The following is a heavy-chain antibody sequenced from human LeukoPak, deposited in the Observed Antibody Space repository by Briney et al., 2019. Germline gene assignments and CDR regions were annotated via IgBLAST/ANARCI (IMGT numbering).Heavy chain of an antibody. CDR2: IWYDGSNK. J-gene: IGHJ6*02. V-gene: IGHV3-33*01. CDR1: GFTFSSYG. D-gene: IGHD4-17*01. Sequence: GGSLRLSCAASGFTFSSYGMHWVRQAPGKGLEWVAVIWYDGSNKYYADSVKGRFTISRDNSKNTLYLQMNSLRAEDTAVYYCAREVLDYGDGSYHYYGMDVWGQGTTVTVSS. CDR3: AREVLDYGDGSYHYYGMDV.